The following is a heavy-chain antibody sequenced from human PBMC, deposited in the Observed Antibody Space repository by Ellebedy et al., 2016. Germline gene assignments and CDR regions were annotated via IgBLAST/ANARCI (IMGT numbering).Heavy chain of an antibody. Sequence: GGSLRLSXVASGFIFNVRGMTWVRQAPGKGLEWVATIVFSGTATYYSDSVKGRFIISRDNAKNSLFLQMNSLRVEDTAVYYCARDGSEWSRDYWGQGTLVTVSS. D-gene: IGHD3-3*01. CDR2: IVFSGTAT. CDR3: ARDGSEWSRDY. CDR1: GFIFNVRG. J-gene: IGHJ4*02. V-gene: IGHV3-21*01.